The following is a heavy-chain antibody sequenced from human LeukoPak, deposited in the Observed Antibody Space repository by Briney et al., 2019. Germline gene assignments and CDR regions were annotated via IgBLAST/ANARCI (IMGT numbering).Heavy chain of an antibody. CDR2: IIPIFGTA. Sequence: GASVKVSCKTSGYTFTDYDITWVRQAPGQGLEWMGGIIPIFGTANYAQKFQGRVTITADKSTSTAYMELSSLRSEDTAVYYCARAAYYYDSSGYYWGQGTLVTVSS. CDR1: GYTFTDYD. CDR3: ARAAYYYDSSGYY. V-gene: IGHV1-69*06. J-gene: IGHJ4*02. D-gene: IGHD3-22*01.